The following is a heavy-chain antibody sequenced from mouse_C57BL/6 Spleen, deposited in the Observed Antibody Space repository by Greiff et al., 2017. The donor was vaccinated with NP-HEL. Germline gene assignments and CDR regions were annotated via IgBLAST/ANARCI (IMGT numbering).Heavy chain of an antibody. CDR3: ARYYYGSSYYFDY. J-gene: IGHJ2*01. CDR2: IYPRSGNT. Sequence: QVQLQQSGAELARPGASVKLSCKASGYTFTSYGISWVKQRTRQGLEWIGEIYPRSGNTYYNEKFKGKATLTADKSSSTAYMELRSLTSEDSAVYFCARYYYGSSYYFDYWGQGTTLTVSS. D-gene: IGHD1-1*01. V-gene: IGHV1-81*01. CDR1: GYTFTSYG.